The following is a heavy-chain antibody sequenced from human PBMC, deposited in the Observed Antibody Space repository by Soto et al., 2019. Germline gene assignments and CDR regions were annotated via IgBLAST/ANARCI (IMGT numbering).Heavy chain of an antibody. CDR3: EKDNDLWSGSNWFDP. V-gene: IGHV3-43*01. CDR2: ISWDGGST. CDR1: GFTFDDYT. J-gene: IGHJ5*02. D-gene: IGHD3-3*01. Sequence: GGSLRLSCAASGFTFDDYTMHWVRQAPGKGLEWVSLISWDGGSTYYADSVKGRFTISRDNSKNSLYLQMNSLRTEDTALYYWEKDNDLWSGSNWFDPWGQGTLVNVSS.